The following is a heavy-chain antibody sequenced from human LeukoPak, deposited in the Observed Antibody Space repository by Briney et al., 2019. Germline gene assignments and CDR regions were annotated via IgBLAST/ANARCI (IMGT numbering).Heavy chain of an antibody. Sequence: GGSLRLSCAASGFTLSNFEMNWVRQAPGKGLEWVSYISNGGNRIYYADSVKGRFTISRDNAKSSLFLQMHSLRAEDTAVYYCVRDQDGFYYDSRGYYHHDAFDIWGQGTMVTVSS. CDR2: ISNGGNRI. CDR3: VRDQDGFYYDSRGYYHHDAFDI. D-gene: IGHD3-22*01. CDR1: GFTLSNFE. J-gene: IGHJ3*02. V-gene: IGHV3-48*03.